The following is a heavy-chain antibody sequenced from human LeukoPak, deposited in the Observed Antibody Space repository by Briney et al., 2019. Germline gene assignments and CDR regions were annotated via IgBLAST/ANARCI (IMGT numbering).Heavy chain of an antibody. J-gene: IGHJ6*02. V-gene: IGHV1-46*01. CDR2: INPSGGST. CDR3: ARENIGTNYYYGMDV. CDR1: GYTFTSYY. D-gene: IGHD5-12*01. Sequence: ASVKVSCKASGYTFTSYYMHWVRQAPGQGLEWMGIINPSGGSTSYAQKFQGRVTMTRDTSTSTVYMELSSLRSEDTAVYYCARENIGTNYYYGMDVWGQGTTVTVSS.